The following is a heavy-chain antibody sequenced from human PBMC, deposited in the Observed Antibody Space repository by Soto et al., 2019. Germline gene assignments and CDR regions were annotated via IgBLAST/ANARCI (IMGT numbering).Heavy chain of an antibody. CDR2: INPNIGGA. CDR3: ARKSRYYYDSSGYWFDY. D-gene: IGHD3-22*01. V-gene: IGHV1-2*06. J-gene: IGHJ4*02. CDR1: GYIFTDYY. Sequence: GASVKVSCKASGYIFTDYYMHWVRQAPGQELEWMGRINPNIGGANYAQKFQGRVTITADESTSTAYMELSSLRSEDTAVYYCARKSRYYYDSSGYWFDYWGQGTLVTV.